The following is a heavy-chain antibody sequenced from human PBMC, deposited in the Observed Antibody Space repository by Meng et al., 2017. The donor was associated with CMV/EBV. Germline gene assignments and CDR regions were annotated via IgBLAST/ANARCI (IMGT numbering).Heavy chain of an antibody. CDR2: IWYDGSNK. CDR1: GFRFSSYG. D-gene: IGHD1-26*01. CDR3: AKDLAVGATHYFDY. Sequence: GSGFRFSSYGMHWVRQAPGKGLEWVAVIWYDGSNKYYADSVKGRFTISRDNSKNTLYLQMNSLRAEDTAIYYCAKDLAVGATHYFDYWGQGTLVTVSS. J-gene: IGHJ4*02. V-gene: IGHV3-33*06.